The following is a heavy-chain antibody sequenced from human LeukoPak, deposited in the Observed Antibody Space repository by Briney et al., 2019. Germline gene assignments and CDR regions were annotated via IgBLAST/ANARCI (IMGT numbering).Heavy chain of an antibody. CDR2: IRYDGSNK. CDR3: AKDPLFRMYSGRLDY. CDR1: GFTFSSYG. D-gene: IGHD1-26*01. J-gene: IGHJ4*02. Sequence: GGSLRLSCAASGFTFSSYGMHWVRPAPGKGLEWVAFIRYDGSNKYYADSVKGRFTISSDNSKNTLYLQMNSLRAEETAGYYCAKDPLFRMYSGRLDYWGQGTLVTVSS. V-gene: IGHV3-30*02.